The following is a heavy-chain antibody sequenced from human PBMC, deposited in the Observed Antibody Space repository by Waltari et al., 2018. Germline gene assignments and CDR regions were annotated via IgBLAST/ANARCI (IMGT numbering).Heavy chain of an antibody. CDR3: AKDLIAAAGTFDY. V-gene: IGHV3-30*02. Sequence: QVQLVQSGAEVKKPGASVKVSCKVSGYTLTELSMHWVRQAPGKGLEWVAFIRYDGSNKYYADSVKGRFTISRDNSKNTLYLQMNSLRAEDTAVYYCAKDLIAAAGTFDYWGQGTLVTVSS. CDR1: GYTLTELS. D-gene: IGHD6-13*01. J-gene: IGHJ4*02. CDR2: IRYDGSNK.